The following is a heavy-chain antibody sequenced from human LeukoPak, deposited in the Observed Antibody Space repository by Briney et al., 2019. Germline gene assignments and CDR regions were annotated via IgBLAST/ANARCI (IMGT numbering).Heavy chain of an antibody. CDR3: ARVSSSGVLDY. V-gene: IGHV4-61*02. CDR2: IYTSGSI. J-gene: IGHJ4*02. D-gene: IGHD3-10*01. CDR1: GGSISSGSYY. Sequence: SETLSLTCTVSGGSISSGSYYWSWIRQPAGKGLEWIGRIYTSGSINYNPSLKSRVTISLDTSKNQFSLKLSSVTAADTAVYYCARVSSSGVLDYWGQGTLVTVSS.